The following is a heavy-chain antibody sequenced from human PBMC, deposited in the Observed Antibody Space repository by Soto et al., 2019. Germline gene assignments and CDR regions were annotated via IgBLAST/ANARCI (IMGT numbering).Heavy chain of an antibody. Sequence: SETLSLTCAVYGGSFSGYYWSWIRQPPGKGLEWIGEINHSGSTNYNPSLKSRVTISVDTSKNQFSLKLSSVTAADTAVYYCARIGILYYQRYMDVWGKGTTVTVSS. CDR1: GGSFSGYY. CDR3: ARIGILYYQRYMDV. CDR2: INHSGST. D-gene: IGHD2-8*01. V-gene: IGHV4-34*01. J-gene: IGHJ6*03.